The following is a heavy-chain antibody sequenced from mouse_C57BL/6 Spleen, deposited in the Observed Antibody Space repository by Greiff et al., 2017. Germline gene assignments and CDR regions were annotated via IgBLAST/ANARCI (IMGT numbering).Heavy chain of an antibody. CDR1: GYTFTSYG. D-gene: IGHD2-4*01. J-gene: IGHJ4*01. CDR3: ARRYDYDPYAMDY. V-gene: IGHV1-81*01. Sequence: VQLQQSGAELARPGASVKLSCKASGYTFTSYGISWVKQRTGQGLEWIGEIYPRSGNTYYNEKFKGKATLTADKSSSTAYMELRSLTSEDSAVYFCARRYDYDPYAMDYWGQGTSVTVSS. CDR2: IYPRSGNT.